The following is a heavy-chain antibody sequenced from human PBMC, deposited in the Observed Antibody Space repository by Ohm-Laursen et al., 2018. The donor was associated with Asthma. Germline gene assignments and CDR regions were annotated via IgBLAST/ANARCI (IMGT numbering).Heavy chain of an antibody. CDR3: ARGNVEGLL. CDR1: GFIFSDYF. V-gene: IGHV3-74*01. Sequence: SLRLSCTASGFIFSDYFMHWVRQRPGEGLVWISHLFPDGRRTNYADSVRGRFTFSRDDAQNTVYLQMHSLRVDDTAVYFCARGNVEGLLWGQGTLVTVSS. CDR2: LFPDGRRT. J-gene: IGHJ4*02.